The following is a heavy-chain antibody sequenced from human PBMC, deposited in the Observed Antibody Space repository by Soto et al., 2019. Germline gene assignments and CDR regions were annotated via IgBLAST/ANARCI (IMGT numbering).Heavy chain of an antibody. CDR1: GDSISSVNW. CDR3: ARSPRYFTISSSDP. Sequence: SETLSLTCAVSGDSISSVNWWSWVRQSPGQGLEWIGDIYHTGITNYNPSLQSRVTISVDKFKNEFSLNLTSVTAADTAVYYWARSPRYFTISSSDPCGQGTFVTVS. CDR2: IYHTGIT. D-gene: IGHD3-9*01. J-gene: IGHJ5*02. V-gene: IGHV4-4*02.